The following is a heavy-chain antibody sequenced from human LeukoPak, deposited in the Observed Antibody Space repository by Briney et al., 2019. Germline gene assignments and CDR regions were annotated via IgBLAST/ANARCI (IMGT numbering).Heavy chain of an antibody. V-gene: IGHV3-7*01. Sequence: GGSLRLSCAASGFTFSSYWMHWVRQAPGKGLEWVANIKQDGSEKYYVDSVKGRFTISRDNAKNSLYLQMNSLRAEDTAVYYCARDQVQSDYYYYYYMDVWGKGTTVTVSS. J-gene: IGHJ6*03. D-gene: IGHD1-1*01. CDR1: GFTFSSYW. CDR2: IKQDGSEK. CDR3: ARDQVQSDYYYYYYMDV.